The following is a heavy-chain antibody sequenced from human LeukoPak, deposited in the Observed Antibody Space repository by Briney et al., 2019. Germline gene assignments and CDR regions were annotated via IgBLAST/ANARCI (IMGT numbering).Heavy chain of an antibody. V-gene: IGHV3-9*01. CDR3: ARGGAGIAVAGINWFDP. Sequence: GGSLRLSCAASGFTFNDYAMHWVRQAPGKGLEWVSGISWNSDSIGYADSVKGRFTISRDNAKNSLYLQMNSLGAEDTAVYYCARGGAGIAVAGINWFDPWGQGTLVTVSS. CDR2: ISWNSDSI. CDR1: GFTFNDYA. J-gene: IGHJ5*02. D-gene: IGHD6-13*01.